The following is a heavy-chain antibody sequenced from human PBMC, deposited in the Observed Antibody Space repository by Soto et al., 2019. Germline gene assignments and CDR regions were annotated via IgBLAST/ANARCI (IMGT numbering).Heavy chain of an antibody. CDR3: ARVLGAPLYYFDY. D-gene: IGHD1-26*01. CDR2: IYQSGST. J-gene: IGHJ4*02. CDR1: GGSISSSDYY. Sequence: PSETLSLTCTVSGGSISSSDYYWGWIRQPPGKGLEWIGSIYQSGSTYYNPSLRSRATISVDTSKNQFSLKLSSVTAADTAVYYCARVLGAPLYYFDYWGQGILVTVSS. V-gene: IGHV4-39*07.